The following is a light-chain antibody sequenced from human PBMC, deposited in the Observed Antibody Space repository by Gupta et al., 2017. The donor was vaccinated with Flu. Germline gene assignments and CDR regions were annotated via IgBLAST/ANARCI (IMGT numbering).Light chain of an antibody. CDR2: ATS. V-gene: IGKV3-15*01. J-gene: IGKJ3*01. CDR3: QHYTDWPFT. Sequence: TATPSASPGARVILACRAMQRVGSSLAWYQQRPGLAPRLLIYATSVSATAMPARFTGSRSRTEFTLTINSLQTEDFAIYYCQHYTDWPFTFGPGTKVDLK. CDR1: QRVGSS.